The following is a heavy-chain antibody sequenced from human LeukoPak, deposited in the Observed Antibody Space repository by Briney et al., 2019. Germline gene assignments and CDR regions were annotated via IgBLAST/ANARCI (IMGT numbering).Heavy chain of an antibody. CDR1: GFIFSSYG. CDR3: ARISTARNYYGMDV. D-gene: IGHD6-6*01. J-gene: IGHJ6*02. Sequence: GGSLRLSCAASGFIFSSYGMHWVRQAPGKGLEWVAVIWYDGSNKYYADSVKGRFTISRDNSKNTLYLQMNSLRAEDTAVYYCARISTARNYYGMDVWGQGTTVTVSS. V-gene: IGHV3-33*01. CDR2: IWYDGSNK.